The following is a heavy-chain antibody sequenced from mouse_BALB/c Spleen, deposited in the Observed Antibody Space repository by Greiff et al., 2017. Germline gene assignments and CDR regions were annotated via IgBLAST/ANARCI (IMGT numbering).Heavy chain of an antibody. J-gene: IGHJ2*01. CDR2: ISYSGST. V-gene: IGHV3-2*02. CDR3: ARRYGDY. CDR1: GYSITSDYA. Sequence: EVKLLESGPGLVKPSQSLSLTCTVTGYSITSDYAWNWIRQFPGNKLEWMGYISYSGSTSYNPSLKSRISITRDTSKNQFFLQLNSVTTEDTATYYCARRYGDYWGQGTTLTVSS. D-gene: IGHD2-10*02.